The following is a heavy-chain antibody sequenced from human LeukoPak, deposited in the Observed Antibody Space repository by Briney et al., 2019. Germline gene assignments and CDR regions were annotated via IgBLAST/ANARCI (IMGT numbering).Heavy chain of an antibody. Sequence: SETLSLTCTVSGGSISSGSYYWSWIRQPAGKGLEWIGRTNTSGSLNYNPSLKSRVTISVDTSKNQFSLKLSSVTAADTAVYYCARLMLPAAKGAFDIWGQGTMVTVSS. J-gene: IGHJ3*02. CDR3: ARLMLPAAKGAFDI. CDR1: GGSISSGSYY. CDR2: TNTSGSL. D-gene: IGHD2-2*01. V-gene: IGHV4-61*02.